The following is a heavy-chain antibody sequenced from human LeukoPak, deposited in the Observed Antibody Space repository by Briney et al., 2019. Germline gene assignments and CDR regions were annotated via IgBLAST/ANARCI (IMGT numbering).Heavy chain of an antibody. V-gene: IGHV1-69*13. J-gene: IGHJ4*02. Sequence: SVKVSCKASGGTFSSYAISWVRQAPGQGLEWMGGIILIFGTANYAQKFQGRVTITADESTSTAYMELSSLRSEDTAVYYCARVGRRFGEYPGGAYYFDYWGQGTLVTVSS. CDR2: IILIFGTA. D-gene: IGHD3-10*01. CDR1: GGTFSSYA. CDR3: ARVGRRFGEYPGGAYYFDY.